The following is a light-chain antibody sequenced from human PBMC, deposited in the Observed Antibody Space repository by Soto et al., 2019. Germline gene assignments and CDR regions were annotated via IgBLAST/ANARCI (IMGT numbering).Light chain of an antibody. V-gene: IGLV2-8*01. CDR3: SSYAGSNNYV. J-gene: IGLJ1*01. Sequence: QCVLNQAPSGTGVPGQSVTISCTGTSRDVGGYNYVSWYQQHPGKAPKLMIYEVSKRPSGVPDRFSGSKSGNTASLTVSGLQAEDEADYYCSSYAGSNNYVFGPGTKVTVL. CDR1: SRDVGGYNY. CDR2: EVS.